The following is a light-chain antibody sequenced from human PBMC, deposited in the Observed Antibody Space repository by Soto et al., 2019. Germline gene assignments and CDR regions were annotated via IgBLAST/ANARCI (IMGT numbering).Light chain of an antibody. Sequence: EIVLTQSPGTLSLSPGERATLSCRASQSVSNNYLAWYQQKPGQAPRLLIYGASTRATGIPARFSGSGSGTEFTLTISSLQPDDFATHYCQQSNSQWPFGQVNTADSK. CDR2: GAS. J-gene: IGKJ1*01. V-gene: IGKV3-20*01. CDR1: QSVSNNY. CDR3: QQSNSQWP.